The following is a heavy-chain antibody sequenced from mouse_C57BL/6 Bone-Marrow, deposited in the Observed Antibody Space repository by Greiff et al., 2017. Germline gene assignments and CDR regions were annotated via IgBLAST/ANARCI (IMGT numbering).Heavy chain of an antibody. Sequence: QVQLQQPGAELVKPGASVKMSCKASGYTFTSYWITWVKQRPGQGLEWIGDIYPGSGSPNYNEKFKSKATLTVDTSSSTAYMQLSSLTSEDSAVYYCARSGLHWDWFAYWGQGTLVTVSA. J-gene: IGHJ3*01. CDR1: GYTFTSYW. CDR3: ARSGLHWDWFAY. CDR2: IYPGSGSP. D-gene: IGHD4-1*01. V-gene: IGHV1-55*01.